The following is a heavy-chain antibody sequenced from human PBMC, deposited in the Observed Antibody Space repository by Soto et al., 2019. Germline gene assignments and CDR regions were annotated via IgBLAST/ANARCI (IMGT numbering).Heavy chain of an antibody. J-gene: IGHJ4*02. V-gene: IGHV3-30*18. CDR2: ISYDGSNK. Sequence: QVQLVESGGGVVQPGRSLRLSCAASGFTFSSYGMHWVRQAPGKGLEWVAVISYDGSNKYYADSVKGRFTISRDNSKNTLYLQMNSLRAEDTAVYYCAKAHSSSWHQAFDYWGQGTLVTVSS. CDR1: GFTFSSYG. CDR3: AKAHSSSWHQAFDY. D-gene: IGHD6-13*01.